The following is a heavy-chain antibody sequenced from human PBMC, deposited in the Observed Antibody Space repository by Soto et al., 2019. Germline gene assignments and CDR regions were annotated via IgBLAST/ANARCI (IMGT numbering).Heavy chain of an antibody. CDR1: GDSISSDFY. J-gene: IGHJ5*02. D-gene: IGHD3-3*01. Sequence: TLSLTCTVSGDSISSDFYWSWIRQPPGKGLQWVGYIYYGGSTYYNPSLESRITLSVDMSKNQFSLNLSSVTAADTAVYYCARGGPYDFWSGAPVFNWFDPWGQGTLVTVSS. V-gene: IGHV4-30-4*01. CDR2: IYYGGST. CDR3: ARGGPYDFWSGAPVFNWFDP.